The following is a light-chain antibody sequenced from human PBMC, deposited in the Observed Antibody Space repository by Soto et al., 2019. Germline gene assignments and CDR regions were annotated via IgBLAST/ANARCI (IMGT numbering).Light chain of an antibody. Sequence: EIVMTQSPATLSVSPGETATLSCRASQSLTSYLAWYQQKPDQAPRLLIYGISTRATDIPARFSGSGSGTEFTLTISSLQSEDFAVYYCQQYNNWPLTFGEGPRWRSN. CDR2: GIS. V-gene: IGKV3-15*01. CDR3: QQYNNWPLT. CDR1: QSLTSY. J-gene: IGKJ4*01.